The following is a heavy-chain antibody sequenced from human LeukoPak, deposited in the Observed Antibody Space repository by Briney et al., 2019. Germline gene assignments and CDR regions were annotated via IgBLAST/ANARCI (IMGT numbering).Heavy chain of an antibody. V-gene: IGHV1-2*02. Sequence: ASVKVSCKASGYTFTSYHMHWLRQAPGQGLEWMGWVNPASGGTNYAQKFEGRVTMTRDTSISTAYMELTALTSDDTAVYYCAGQKDPRPIDYWGQGTLVTVSS. CDR3: AGQKDPRPIDY. CDR1: GYTFTSYH. J-gene: IGHJ4*02. CDR2: VNPASGGT.